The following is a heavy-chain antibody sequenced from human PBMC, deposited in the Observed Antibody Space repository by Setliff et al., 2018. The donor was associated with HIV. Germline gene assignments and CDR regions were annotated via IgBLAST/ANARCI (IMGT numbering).Heavy chain of an antibody. CDR2: TYHSGKT. CDR1: GSSISSDYY. Sequence: SETLSLTCSVSGSSISSDYYWNWVRQPPGQGLEWIGSTYHSGKTYSNPSLKSRVTVSVDTSMNQFSLNLNSVTATDTAVYYCARGSCFNTGCLDSWGQGALVTVSS. V-gene: IGHV4-38-2*02. J-gene: IGHJ4*02. D-gene: IGHD2-2*01. CDR3: ARGSCFNTGCLDS.